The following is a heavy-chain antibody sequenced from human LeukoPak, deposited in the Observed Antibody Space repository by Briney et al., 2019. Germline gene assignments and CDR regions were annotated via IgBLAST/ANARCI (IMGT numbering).Heavy chain of an antibody. CDR2: INHSGST. J-gene: IGHJ6*03. V-gene: IGHV4-34*01. CDR3: ARAILVWFGELLYYCYMDV. D-gene: IGHD3-10*01. Sequence: SETLSLTCAVYGGSFSGYYWSWIRQPPGKGLEWIGEINHSGSTNYNPSLKSRVTISVDTSKNQFSLKLSSVTAADTAVYYCARAILVWFGELLYYCYMDVWGKGTTVTVSS. CDR1: GGSFSGYY.